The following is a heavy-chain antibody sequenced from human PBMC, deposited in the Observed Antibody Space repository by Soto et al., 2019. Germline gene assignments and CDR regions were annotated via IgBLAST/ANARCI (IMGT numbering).Heavy chain of an antibody. CDR1: GFTFDDYA. J-gene: IGHJ3*02. D-gene: IGHD2-2*01. CDR2: ISWNSGSI. Sequence: GGSLRLSCAASGFTFDDYAMHWVRQAPGKGLEWVSGISWNSGSIGYADSVKGRFTISRDNAKNSLYLQMNSLRAEDTALYYCAKGKGASCYYAFDIWGQGTMVTVSS. V-gene: IGHV3-9*01. CDR3: AKGKGASCYYAFDI.